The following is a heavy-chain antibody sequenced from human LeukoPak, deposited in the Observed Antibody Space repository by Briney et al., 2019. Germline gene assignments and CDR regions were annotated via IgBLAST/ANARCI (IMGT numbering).Heavy chain of an antibody. D-gene: IGHD3-22*01. V-gene: IGHV4-31*03. CDR2: IYYSGST. CDR3: ARVGYDSSGYYPNFDY. J-gene: IGHJ4*02. Sequence: PSETLSLTCTVSGGSISSGGYYWSWIRQHPGEGLEWIGYIYYSGSTYYNPSLKSRVTISVDTSKNQFSLKLSSVTAADTAVYYCARVGYDSSGYYPNFDYWGQGTLVTVSS. CDR1: GGSISSGGYY.